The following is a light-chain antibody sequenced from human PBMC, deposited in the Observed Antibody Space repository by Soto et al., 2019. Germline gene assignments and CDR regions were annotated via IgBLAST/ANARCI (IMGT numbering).Light chain of an antibody. CDR1: QDIKSN. CDR3: QQYDNFPFP. V-gene: IGKV1-33*01. Sequence: DIRMTQSPSSLSASVGDRVTITCQASQDIKSNLNWFQQKSGKAPRLLVYDASNLETGVTSRFSGSGSGTDFTFTIRTLQPEDTATYFCQQYDNFPFPFGPGTKVDI. CDR2: DAS. J-gene: IGKJ3*01.